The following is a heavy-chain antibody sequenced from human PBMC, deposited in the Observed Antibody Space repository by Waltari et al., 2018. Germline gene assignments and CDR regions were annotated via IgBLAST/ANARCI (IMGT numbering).Heavy chain of an antibody. J-gene: IGHJ4*02. CDR2: ISHSGST. CDR3: ARHPDSSGYYHFDY. D-gene: IGHD3-22*01. V-gene: IGHV4-38-2*01. Sequence: QVQLQESGPGLVKPSETLSLTCAVSGYSISSGYYWGWIRQPPGKGLEWIGSISHSGSTCYNPSRKSRVTISVDTSKNQFSLKLSSVTAADTAVYYCARHPDSSGYYHFDYWGQGTLVTVSS. CDR1: GYSISSGYY.